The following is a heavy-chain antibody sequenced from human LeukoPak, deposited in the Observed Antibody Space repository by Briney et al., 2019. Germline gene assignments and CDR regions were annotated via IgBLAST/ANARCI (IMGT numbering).Heavy chain of an antibody. Sequence: SETLSLTCTVSGGSMSSYYWSWIRQPPGKGLEWIGYLYNSGSTNNNPSLKSRVTISVGTSKNQFSLKLNSVTPADTAVYYCARLGAYYYYMDVWGKGTTVTISS. CDR1: GGSMSSYY. V-gene: IGHV4-59*01. CDR2: LYNSGST. J-gene: IGHJ6*03. D-gene: IGHD3-16*01. CDR3: ARLGAYYYYMDV.